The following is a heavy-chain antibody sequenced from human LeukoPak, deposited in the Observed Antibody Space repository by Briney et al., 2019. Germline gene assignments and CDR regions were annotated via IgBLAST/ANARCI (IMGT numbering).Heavy chain of an antibody. J-gene: IGHJ4*02. CDR1: GFTFSSYE. V-gene: IGHV3-48*03. D-gene: IGHD5-24*01. CDR3: ARDGGPEMATINFDY. CDR2: ISSSGSTI. Sequence: GGSLRLSCAASGFTFSSYEMNWVRQDPGKGLEWVSYISSSGSTIYYADSVKGRFTISRDNAKNSLYLQMNSLRAEDTAVYYCARDGGPEMATINFDYWGQGTLVTVSS.